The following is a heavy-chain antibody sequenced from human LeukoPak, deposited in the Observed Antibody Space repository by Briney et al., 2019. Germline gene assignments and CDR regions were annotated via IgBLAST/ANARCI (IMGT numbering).Heavy chain of an antibody. Sequence: GGSLRLSCAASAFTFSSYSMNWVRQAPGKGLEGVSYISSSSSTMYYAASVKGRFSISRDNAQNSLYLQMNSLRAEDTAVYYCVRDHHRRLYDSQARDTFDIWGQGTMVTVSS. CDR3: VRDHHRRLYDSQARDTFDI. V-gene: IGHV3-48*01. J-gene: IGHJ3*02. CDR1: AFTFSSYS. D-gene: IGHD3-22*01. CDR2: ISSSSSTM.